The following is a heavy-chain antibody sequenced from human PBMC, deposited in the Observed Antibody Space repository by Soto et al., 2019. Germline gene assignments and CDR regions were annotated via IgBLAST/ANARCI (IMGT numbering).Heavy chain of an antibody. D-gene: IGHD3-22*01. J-gene: IGHJ3*02. V-gene: IGHV3-53*01. CDR2: IYSGGST. Sequence: PGGSLRLSCAASGFTVSSNYMSWVRQAPGKGLEWVSVIYSGGSTYYADSVKGRFTISRDNSKNTLYLQMNSLRAEDTAVYYCARDHYYDSSGLDAFDIWGQGTMVTVSS. CDR3: ARDHYYDSSGLDAFDI. CDR1: GFTVSSNY.